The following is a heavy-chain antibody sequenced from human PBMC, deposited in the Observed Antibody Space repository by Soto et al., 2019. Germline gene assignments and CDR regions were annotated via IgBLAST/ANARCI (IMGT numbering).Heavy chain of an antibody. V-gene: IGHV3-33*01. J-gene: IGHJ5*02. CDR1: GFSLRTSG. CDR2: IWYDGTKR. Sequence: PGGSLRVSCAASGFSLRTSGMHWLRRAPGKGLEWVGSIWYDGTKRFYANSVKGRSTISKDNSNNILFLQMSGLRAEDTAVYYCARDVVTAVAGSGNVFDPWCQGT. CDR3: ARDVVTAVAGSGNVFDP. D-gene: IGHD6-19*01.